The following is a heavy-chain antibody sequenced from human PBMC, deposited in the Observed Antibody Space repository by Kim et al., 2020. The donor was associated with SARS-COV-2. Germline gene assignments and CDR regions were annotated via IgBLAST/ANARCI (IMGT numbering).Heavy chain of an antibody. CDR3: ARGVTTRRSSWYFDL. Sequence: TDSVRGRFTLSRDNSKEMMYLQMNSLRVEDTAVYFCARGVTTRRSSWYFDLWGQGALVTVSS. D-gene: IGHD2-15*01. J-gene: IGHJ4*02. V-gene: IGHV3-30*07.